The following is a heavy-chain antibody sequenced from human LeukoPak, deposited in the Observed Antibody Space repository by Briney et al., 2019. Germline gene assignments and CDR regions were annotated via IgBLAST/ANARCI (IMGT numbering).Heavy chain of an antibody. D-gene: IGHD3-3*01. V-gene: IGHV1-18*01. J-gene: IGHJ5*02. Sequence: GASVKVSCKASGYTFTSYGMSWVRQDPGQGLEWMGWISAYNGNTNYAQKLQGRVTMTTDTSTSTAYMELRSLRSDDTAVYYCARGARRITIFGVPIGDWFDPWGQGTLVTVSS. CDR2: ISAYNGNT. CDR3: ARGARRITIFGVPIGDWFDP. CDR1: GYTFTSYG.